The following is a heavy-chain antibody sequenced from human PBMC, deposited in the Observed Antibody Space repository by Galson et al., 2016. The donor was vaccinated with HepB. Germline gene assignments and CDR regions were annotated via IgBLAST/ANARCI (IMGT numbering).Heavy chain of an antibody. V-gene: IGHV3-11*06. J-gene: IGHJ3*02. Sequence: SLRLSCATSGFTFSDYYMAWIRQAPGKGLEWVSYIRASGSFAVYADSARGRFTISRDNAKNSLYLQMNTLTVEDTALYSCAPYLWLRDSTPQHSFDIWGQGSMVIVSS. CDR1: GFTFSDYY. CDR2: IRASGSFA. CDR3: APYLWLRDSTPQHSFDI. D-gene: IGHD3-22*01.